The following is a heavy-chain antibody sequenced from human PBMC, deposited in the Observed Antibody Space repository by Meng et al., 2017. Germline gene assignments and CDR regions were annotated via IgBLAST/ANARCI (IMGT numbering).Heavy chain of an antibody. CDR1: GGSVSSGSYY. Sequence: SETLSLTCTVSGGSVSSGSYYWSWIRQPPGKGLEWIGYIYYSGSTNYNPSLKSRVTISVDTSKNQFSLKLSSVTAADTAVYYCARAPRVRGVIITRGYYFDYWGQATLVTFSS. V-gene: IGHV4-61*01. CDR2: IYYSGST. CDR3: ARAPRVRGVIITRGYYFDY. J-gene: IGHJ4*02. D-gene: IGHD3-10*01.